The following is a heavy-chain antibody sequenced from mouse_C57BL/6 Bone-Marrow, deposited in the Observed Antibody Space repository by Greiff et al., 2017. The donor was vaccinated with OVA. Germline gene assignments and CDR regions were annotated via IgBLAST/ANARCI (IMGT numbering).Heavy chain of an antibody. J-gene: IGHJ3*01. CDR2: INPGSGGT. V-gene: IGHV1-54*01. Sequence: VQLQQSGAELVRPGTSVKVSCKASGYAFTNYLIEWVKQRPGQGLEWIGVINPGSGGTYYNEKFKGKATLPADNSSITAYRQLSRLTSEDSAVYFGARSGDYGSPWFAGWGKGALVTVSA. D-gene: IGHD1-1*01. CDR3: ARSGDYGSPWFAG. CDR1: GYAFTNYL.